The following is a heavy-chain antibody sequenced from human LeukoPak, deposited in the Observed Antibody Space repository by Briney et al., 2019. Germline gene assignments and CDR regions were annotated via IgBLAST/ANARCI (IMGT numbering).Heavy chain of an antibody. J-gene: IGHJ4*02. CDR1: GGSISSSNW. CDR2: IYHSGST. D-gene: IGHD4-17*01. CDR3: ARGPDNYGDYPYYFDY. V-gene: IGHV4-4*02. Sequence: SETLSLTCAVSGGSISSSNWWSWVRQPPGKGLEWIGEIYHSGSTNYNPSLKSRVTISVDKSKNQFSLKLSSVTAADTAVYYCARGPDNYGDYPYYFDYWGQGTLVTVSS.